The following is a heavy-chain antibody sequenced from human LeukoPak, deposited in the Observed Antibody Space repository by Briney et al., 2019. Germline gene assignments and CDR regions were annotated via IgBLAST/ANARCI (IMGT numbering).Heavy chain of an antibody. CDR1: GGSFSGYY. CDR3: ARKWLVLAPGAYNWFDP. D-gene: IGHD6-19*01. CDR2: INHSGST. J-gene: IGHJ5*02. V-gene: IGHV4-34*01. Sequence: MASETLSLTCAVYGGSFSGYYWSWIRQPPGKGLEWIGEINHSGSTNYNPSLKSRVTISVDASKNQFSLKLSSVTAADTAVYYCARKWLVLAPGAYNWFDPWGQGTLVTVSS.